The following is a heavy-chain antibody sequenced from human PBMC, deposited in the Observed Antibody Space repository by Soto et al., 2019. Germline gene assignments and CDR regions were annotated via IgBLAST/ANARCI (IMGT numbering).Heavy chain of an antibody. J-gene: IGHJ5*02. CDR1: GGTFSSYA. CDR3: ARDPIAARPLYNWFDP. CDR2: IIPIFGTA. Sequence: GASVKVSCKASGGTFSSYAISWVRQAPGQGLEWMGGIIPIFGTANYAQKFQGRVTITADKSTSTAYMELSSLRSEDTAVYYCARDPIAARPLYNWFDPWGQGTLVTVSS. D-gene: IGHD6-6*01. V-gene: IGHV1-69*06.